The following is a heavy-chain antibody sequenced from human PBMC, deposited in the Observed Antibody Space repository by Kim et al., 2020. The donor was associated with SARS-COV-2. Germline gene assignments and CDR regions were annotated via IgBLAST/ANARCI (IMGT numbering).Heavy chain of an antibody. V-gene: IGHV4-34*01. CDR2: INHSGST. D-gene: IGHD3-10*01. Sequence: SETLSLTCAVYGGSFSGYYWSWIRQPPGKGLEWIGEINHSGSTNYNPSLKSRVTISVDTSKNQFSLKLSSVTAADTAVYYCARGFSNYYGSGSYRPFDYWGQGTLVTVSS. J-gene: IGHJ4*02. CDR3: ARGFSNYYGSGSYRPFDY. CDR1: GGSFSGYY.